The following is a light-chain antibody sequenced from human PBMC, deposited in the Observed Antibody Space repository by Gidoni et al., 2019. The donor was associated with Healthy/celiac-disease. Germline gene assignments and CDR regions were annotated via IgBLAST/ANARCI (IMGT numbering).Light chain of an antibody. Sequence: DIQMTQSPSSLSASVGDRVTITCRASQSISSYLNWYQQKPGKAPKLLIYAASSLQSGVPSRFSGSGSGTDFTLTISSLQPEDFATYYCQQRYLPPLTFGGXTKVEI. V-gene: IGKV1-39*01. J-gene: IGKJ4*01. CDR1: QSISSY. CDR3: QQRYLPPLT. CDR2: AAS.